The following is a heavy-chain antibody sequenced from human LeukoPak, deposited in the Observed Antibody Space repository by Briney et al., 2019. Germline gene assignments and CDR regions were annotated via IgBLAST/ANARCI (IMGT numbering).Heavy chain of an antibody. J-gene: IGHJ4*02. D-gene: IGHD4-23*01. V-gene: IGHV3-48*02. CDR3: AGGGGWLTDH. CDR2: ISGSRTTI. Sequence: GGSLRLSCAASGFTFSSYDMNWVRHAPGEGLEWVSYISGSRTTIYYAASVKGRFNISRDNDKNSLYLQMDSLRDEDTAVYYCAGGGGWLTDHWGQGTLVAVSS. CDR1: GFTFSSYD.